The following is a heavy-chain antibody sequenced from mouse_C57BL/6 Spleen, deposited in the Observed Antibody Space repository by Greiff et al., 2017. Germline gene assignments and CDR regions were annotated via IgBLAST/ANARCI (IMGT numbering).Heavy chain of an antibody. Sequence: EVQLQQSGPELVKPGASVKISCKASGYSFTGYYMNWVKQSPEKSLEWIGEINPSTGGTTYNQKFKAKATLTVDKSSSTAYMQLKRLTSEDSAVYYCARHGSYGNYEFAYWGQGTLVTVSA. CDR2: INPSTGGT. J-gene: IGHJ3*01. CDR3: ARHGSYGNYEFAY. D-gene: IGHD2-1*01. CDR1: GYSFTGYY. V-gene: IGHV1-42*01.